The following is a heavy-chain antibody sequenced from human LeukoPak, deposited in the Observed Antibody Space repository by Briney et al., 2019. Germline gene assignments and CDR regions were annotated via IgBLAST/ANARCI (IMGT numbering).Heavy chain of an antibody. D-gene: IGHD3-10*01. CDR3: AKEFYGSGSYYNVGYYYYGMDV. V-gene: IGHV3-30*18. CDR1: GFTFSSYG. Sequence: PGGSLRLSCAASGFTFSSYGMHWVRQAPGKGLEWVAVISYDGSTKYYADSVKGRFTISRDNSKNTLYLQMNSLRAEDTAVYYCAKEFYGSGSYYNVGYYYYGMDVWGQGTTVTFSS. J-gene: IGHJ6*02. CDR2: ISYDGSTK.